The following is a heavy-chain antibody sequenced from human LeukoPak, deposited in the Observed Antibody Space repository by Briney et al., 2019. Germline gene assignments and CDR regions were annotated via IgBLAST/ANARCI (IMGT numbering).Heavy chain of an antibody. V-gene: IGHV3-21*01. D-gene: IGHD3-10*01. CDR1: GFPFSSYS. CDR2: ISSSSSYI. J-gene: IGHJ5*02. CDR3: ARDRDGSGSYYNVATGWFDP. Sequence: PGGSLDLSCAASGFPFSSYSMNWVRRAPGKGREWVSSISSSSSYIYYADSGKGRFTISRDNPKNSLYLQMNSLRAEDTAVYYSARDRDGSGSYYNVATGWFDPWSQGTLVTVSS.